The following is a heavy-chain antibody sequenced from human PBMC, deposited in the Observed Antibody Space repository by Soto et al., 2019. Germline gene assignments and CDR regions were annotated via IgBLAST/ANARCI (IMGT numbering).Heavy chain of an antibody. Sequence: QLQLQESGSGLVKPSQTLSLTCAVSGGSISSNGYSWNWIRQPPGRGLERIGYMFHSGSTYYNPSLKSRVTISVDRSKNHFSLRLSSVTAADTAVYYCARGGYPGDCIRTSCQDDFYYAMDVWGQGTTVTVSS. CDR3: ARGGYPGDCIRTSCQDDFYYAMDV. D-gene: IGHD2-2*03. J-gene: IGHJ6*02. V-gene: IGHV4-30-2*01. CDR2: MFHSGST. CDR1: GGSISSNGYS.